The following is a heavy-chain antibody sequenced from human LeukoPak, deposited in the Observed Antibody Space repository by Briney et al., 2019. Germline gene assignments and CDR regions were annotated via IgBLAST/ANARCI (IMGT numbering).Heavy chain of an antibody. CDR1: GFTFSNYA. V-gene: IGHV3-64*02. D-gene: IGHD6-19*01. CDR2: ISSNGGST. Sequence: GGSLRLSCAASGFTFSNYAMHWVRQAPGEGLEYVSAISSNGGSTYYADSVKGRFTISRDNAKSSLHLQMNGLRAEDTAMYYCVKDSGWFHFDSWGQGTLVTVSS. CDR3: VKDSGWFHFDS. J-gene: IGHJ4*02.